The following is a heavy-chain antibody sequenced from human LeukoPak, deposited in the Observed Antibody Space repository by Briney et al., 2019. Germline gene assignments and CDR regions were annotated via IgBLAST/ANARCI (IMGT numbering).Heavy chain of an antibody. Sequence: SETLSLTCTVSGGSISSYYWSWIRQPPGKGLELIGYIYYSGSTNYNPSLKSRVTISVDTSKNQFSLKLSSVTAADTAVYYCARGLSSIAAVLYYYYYMDVWGKGTTVTVSS. CDR1: GGSISSYY. CDR3: ARGLSSIAAVLYYYYYMDV. J-gene: IGHJ6*03. CDR2: IYYSGST. D-gene: IGHD6-6*01. V-gene: IGHV4-59*01.